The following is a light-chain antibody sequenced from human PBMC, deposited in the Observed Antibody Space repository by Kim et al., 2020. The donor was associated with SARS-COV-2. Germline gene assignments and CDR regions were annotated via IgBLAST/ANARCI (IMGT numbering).Light chain of an antibody. Sequence: EIVLTQSPGTLSLSPGETATLSCRASESLSSSFLAWYQQIPGQAPRLLIYASSNRATGIPDKFSGSGSGTDFTLTISRLEPEDFAVYYCQHFRNSPPRYTFGQGTKLEIK. CDR1: ESLSSSF. J-gene: IGKJ2*01. CDR2: ASS. V-gene: IGKV3-20*01. CDR3: QHFRNSPPRYT.